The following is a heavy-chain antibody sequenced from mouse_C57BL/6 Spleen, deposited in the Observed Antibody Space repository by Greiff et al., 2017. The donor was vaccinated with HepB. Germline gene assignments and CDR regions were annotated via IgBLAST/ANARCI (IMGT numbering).Heavy chain of an antibody. Sequence: EVQLQQSGPELVKPGASVKMSCKASGYTFTDYNMHWVKQSHGKSLEWIGYINPNNGGTSYNQKFKGKATLTVNKSSSTAYMELRSLTSEDSAVYYFAIETYYDYLAYLGQGTLVTVSA. D-gene: IGHD2-4*01. J-gene: IGHJ3*01. CDR3: AIETYYDYLAY. CDR2: INPNNGGT. CDR1: GYTFTDYN. V-gene: IGHV1-22*01.